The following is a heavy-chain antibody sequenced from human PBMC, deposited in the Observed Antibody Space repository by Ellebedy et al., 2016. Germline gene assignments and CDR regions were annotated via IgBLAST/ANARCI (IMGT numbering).Heavy chain of an antibody. CDR2: INPSGGST. J-gene: IGHJ4*02. CDR3: AREGYGSGSYLLFDY. D-gene: IGHD3-10*01. Sequence: ASVKVSCKASGYTFTSYAMHWVRQAPGQGLEWMGIINPSGGSTTYAQKFQGRVTMTRDTSTSTVYMDLSSLTSEDTAVYYCAREGYGSGSYLLFDYWGQGTLVTVSS. CDR1: GYTFTSYA. V-gene: IGHV1-46*01.